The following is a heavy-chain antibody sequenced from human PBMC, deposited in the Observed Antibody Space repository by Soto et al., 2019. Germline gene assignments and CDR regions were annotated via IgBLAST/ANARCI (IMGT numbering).Heavy chain of an antibody. CDR1: GYTFTGHY. Sequence: ASVKVSCKASGYTFTGHYMHWVRQAPGQGLEWMGWINPNNIGTNYAQKFQGRVTMTRDTSISTAYMELSRLRSDDTAVYYCARETMVRAAHRFDIWGQGTMVTVSS. J-gene: IGHJ3*02. CDR3: ARETMVRAAHRFDI. CDR2: INPNNIGT. D-gene: IGHD3-10*01. V-gene: IGHV1-2*02.